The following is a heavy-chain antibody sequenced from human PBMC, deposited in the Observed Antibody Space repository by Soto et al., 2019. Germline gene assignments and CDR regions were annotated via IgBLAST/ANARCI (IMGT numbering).Heavy chain of an antibody. CDR1: GFTFSSYG. CDR3: ARGSSNLVELDY. Sequence: QVQLVESGGGVVQPGRSLRLSCAASGFTFSSYGMHWVRQAPGKGLEWVAVIWYDGSNKYYADSVKGRFTISRDNSKNTLYLQMNSLRAEDTAVYSCARGSSNLVELDYWGQGTLVTVSS. CDR2: IWYDGSNK. J-gene: IGHJ4*02. D-gene: IGHD6-13*01. V-gene: IGHV3-33*01.